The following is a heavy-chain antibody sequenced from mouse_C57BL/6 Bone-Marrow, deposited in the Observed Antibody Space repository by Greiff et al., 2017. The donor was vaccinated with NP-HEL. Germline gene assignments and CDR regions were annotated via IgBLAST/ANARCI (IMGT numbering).Heavy chain of an antibody. Sequence: EVQLQQSGPELVKPGASVKISCKASGYTFTDYYMNWVKQSHGKSLEWIGDINPNNGGTSYNQKFKGKATLTVDKSSSTAYMELSSLTSEDSAVYYCARGGYGTVDYWGQGTSVTVSS. CDR3: ARGGYGTVDY. J-gene: IGHJ4*01. CDR1: GYTFTDYY. CDR2: INPNNGGT. V-gene: IGHV1-26*01. D-gene: IGHD2-14*01.